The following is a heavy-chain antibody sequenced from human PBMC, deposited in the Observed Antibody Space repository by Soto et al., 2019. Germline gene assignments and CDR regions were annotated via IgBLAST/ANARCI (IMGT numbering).Heavy chain of an antibody. CDR2: IYWDDDK. J-gene: IGHJ4*02. V-gene: IGHV2-5*02. D-gene: IGHD2-15*01. CDR3: AHTLGYCSGGSCYSYYFDY. Sequence: QITLKESGPTLVKPTQTLTLTCTFSGFSLSTSGVGVGWIRQPPGKALEWLALIYWDDDKRYSPSLKSRLTIPKDTSKNQVVLTMTNMDPVDTATYYCAHTLGYCSGGSCYSYYFDYWGQGTLVTVSS. CDR1: GFSLSTSGVG.